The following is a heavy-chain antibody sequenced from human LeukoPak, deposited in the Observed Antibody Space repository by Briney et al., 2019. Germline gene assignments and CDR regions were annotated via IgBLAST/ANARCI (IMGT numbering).Heavy chain of an antibody. CDR1: GGSISSYY. CDR3: ASLRGYSGYDKGEWFDP. V-gene: IGHV4-59*08. Sequence: SETLSLTCTVSGGSISSYYWSWIRQPPGKGLEWIGYIYYSGSTNYNPSLKSRVTISVDTSKNQFSLKLSSVTAADTAVYYCASLRGYSGYDKGEWFDPWGQGTLVTVSS. CDR2: IYYSGST. J-gene: IGHJ5*02. D-gene: IGHD5-12*01.